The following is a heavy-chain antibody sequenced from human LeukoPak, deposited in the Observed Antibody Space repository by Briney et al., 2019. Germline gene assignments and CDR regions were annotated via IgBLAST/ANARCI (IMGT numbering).Heavy chain of an antibody. V-gene: IGHV3-7*01. J-gene: IGHJ4*02. CDR2: IKQDGSEK. D-gene: IGHD3-3*01. CDR3: ARVPNRRITIFGVVIKAPPGDY. CDR1: GFTFSSYW. Sequence: GGSLRLSCAASGFTFSSYWMSWVRQAPGKELEWVANIKQDGSEKYYVDSVKGRFTISRDNAKNSLYLQMNSLRAEDTAVYYCARVPNRRITIFGVVIKAPPGDYWGQGTLVTVSS.